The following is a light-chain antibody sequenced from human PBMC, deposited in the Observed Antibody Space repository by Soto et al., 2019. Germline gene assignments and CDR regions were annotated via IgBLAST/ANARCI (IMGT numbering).Light chain of an antibody. CDR1: QSISSW. Sequence: DIQMTQSPSTLSASVGDRVTITCRASQSISSWLAWYLQQPGKAPKLLIYEARNLESGVPSRFSGRGSGTEFTLTVSGLQPDDFATYYCQQYDSYPSTFGQGTKVEIK. J-gene: IGKJ1*01. CDR3: QQYDSYPST. V-gene: IGKV1-5*01. CDR2: EAR.